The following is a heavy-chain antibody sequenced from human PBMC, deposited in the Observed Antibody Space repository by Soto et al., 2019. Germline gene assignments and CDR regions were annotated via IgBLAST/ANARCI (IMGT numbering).Heavy chain of an antibody. CDR3: ARDPYPLYFMTTVTTMTHFDY. D-gene: IGHD4-17*01. CDR1: GFTFSSYS. CDR2: ISSSSSNI. Sequence: GGSLRLSCAASGFTFSSYSMNWVRQAPGKGLEWVSYISSSSSNIYYADSVKGRFTISRDNAKNSLYLQMNSLRAEDTAVYYCARDPYPLYFMTTVTTMTHFDYWGQGTLVTVSS. J-gene: IGHJ4*02. V-gene: IGHV3-21*05.